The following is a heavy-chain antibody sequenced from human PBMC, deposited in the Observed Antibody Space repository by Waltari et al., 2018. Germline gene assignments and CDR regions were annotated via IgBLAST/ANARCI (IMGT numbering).Heavy chain of an antibody. Sequence: GPGLVKPSETLSLTCTVSGGSISSSSYYWGWIRQPPGKGLEWIGSIYYSGSTYYNPSLKGRVTISVDTSKNQFSLKLSSVTAADTAVYYWARHGPYCSGGSCPALINWFDPWGQGTLVTVSS. CDR3: ARHGPYCSGGSCPALINWFDP. D-gene: IGHD2-15*01. V-gene: IGHV4-39*01. J-gene: IGHJ5*02. CDR2: IYYSGST. CDR1: GGSISSSSYY.